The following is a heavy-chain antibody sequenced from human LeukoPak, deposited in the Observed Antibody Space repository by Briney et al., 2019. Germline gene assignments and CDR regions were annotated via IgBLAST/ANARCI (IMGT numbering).Heavy chain of an antibody. CDR3: ARDRVVVTSNYFDY. CDR1: GGSISSGGYY. J-gene: IGHJ4*02. CDR2: IYYSGST. V-gene: IGHV4-31*03. D-gene: IGHD3-22*01. Sequence: PSETLSLTFTVSGGSISSGGYYWSWIRQHPGKGLEWIGYIYYSGSTYYNPSLKSRVTISVDTSKNQFSLKLSSVTAADTAVYYCARDRVVVTSNYFDYWGQGTLVTVSS.